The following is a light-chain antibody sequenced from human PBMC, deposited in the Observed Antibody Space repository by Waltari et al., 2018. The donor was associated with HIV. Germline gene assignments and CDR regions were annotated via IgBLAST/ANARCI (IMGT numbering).Light chain of an antibody. CDR3: QQYNNWPLT. J-gene: IGKJ4*01. Sequence: EIVMTQSPATLSVAPGERATLPCRASQSVNSRYLAWYQQKPGQAPRLLIYGASTRATGIPARFSGGGSETEFTLTISSLQSEDFAIYYCQQYNNWPLTFGGGTKVEMK. CDR1: QSVNSRY. V-gene: IGKV3-15*01. CDR2: GAS.